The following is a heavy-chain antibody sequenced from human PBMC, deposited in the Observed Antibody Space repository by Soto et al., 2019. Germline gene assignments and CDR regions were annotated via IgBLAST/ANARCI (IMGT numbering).Heavy chain of an antibody. CDR2: INPNSGGT. D-gene: IGHD1-1*01. V-gene: IGHV1-2*04. CDR3: ARDRSQLGYYYYGMDV. CDR1: GYTFTGYY. Sequence: ASVKVSCKASGYTFTGYYMHWVRQAPGQGLEWMRWINPNSGGTNYAQKFQGWVTMTRDTSISTAYMELSRLRSDDTAVYYCARDRSQLGYYYYGMDVWGQGTTVTVSS. J-gene: IGHJ6*02.